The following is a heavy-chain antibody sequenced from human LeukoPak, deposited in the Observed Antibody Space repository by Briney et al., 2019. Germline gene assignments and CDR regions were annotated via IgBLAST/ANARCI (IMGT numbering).Heavy chain of an antibody. J-gene: IGHJ4*02. D-gene: IGHD2-2*01. Sequence: GGSLRLSCAASGFTFSSYAMSWVRQAPGKGLEWVSAISGSGGSTYYADSVKGRFTISRDNSKNTLYLQMNSLRAEDTAVYYCAKGGLYDIVVVPAPPDYWGQGTLVTVSS. CDR3: AKGGLYDIVVVPAPPDY. CDR1: GFTFSSYA. V-gene: IGHV3-23*01. CDR2: ISGSGGST.